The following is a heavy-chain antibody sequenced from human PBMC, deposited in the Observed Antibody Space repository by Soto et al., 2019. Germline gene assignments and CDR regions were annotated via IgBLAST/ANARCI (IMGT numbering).Heavy chain of an antibody. J-gene: IGHJ3*02. CDR2: INHSGST. V-gene: IGHV4-34*01. CDR3: ATSRGYSYGYRAFDI. D-gene: IGHD5-18*01. CDR1: GGSFSGYY. Sequence: PSETLSLTCAVYGGSFSGYYWSWIRQPPGKGLEWIGEINHSGSTNYNPSLRSRVTISVDTSKNQFSLKLSSVTAADTAVYYCATSRGYSYGYRAFDIWGQGTMVTVSS.